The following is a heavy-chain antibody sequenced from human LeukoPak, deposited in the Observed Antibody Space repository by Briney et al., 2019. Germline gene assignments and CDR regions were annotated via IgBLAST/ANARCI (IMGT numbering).Heavy chain of an antibody. CDR3: ARGCYWSGYYYYYGMDV. CDR1: GGTFSSYA. D-gene: IGHD3-10*01. Sequence: SVKVSCKASGGTFSSYAISWVRQAPGQGLEWMGGIIPIFGTANYAQKFQGRVTITADESTSTAYMELSSLRYEDTAVYYGARGCYWSGYYYYYGMDVWGKGTTVTVSS. CDR2: IIPIFGTA. V-gene: IGHV1-69*01. J-gene: IGHJ6*04.